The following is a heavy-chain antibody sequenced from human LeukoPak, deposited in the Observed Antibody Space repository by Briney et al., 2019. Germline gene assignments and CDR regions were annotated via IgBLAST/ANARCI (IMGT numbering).Heavy chain of an antibody. J-gene: IGHJ4*02. V-gene: IGHV1-18*01. Sequence: GASVKVSCKASGYTFTSYGISWVRQAPGQGLEWMGWIGAYNGNTNYAQKLQGRVTMTTDTSTSTAYMELRSLRSDDTAVYYCARPIRDILTGYYVGYFDYWGQGTLVTVSS. D-gene: IGHD3-9*01. CDR2: IGAYNGNT. CDR3: ARPIRDILTGYYVGYFDY. CDR1: GYTFTSYG.